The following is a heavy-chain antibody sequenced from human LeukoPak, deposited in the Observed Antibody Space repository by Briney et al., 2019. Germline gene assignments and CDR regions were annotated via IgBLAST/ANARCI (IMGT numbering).Heavy chain of an antibody. CDR1: GGSISSYY. CDR2: IYYSGST. Sequence: SETLSLTCTVSGGSISSYYWSWIRQPPGKGLEWIGYIYYSGSTNYNPSLKSRVTISVDTSKSQFSLKLSSVTAADTAVYYCARGGYSSAFDIWGQGTMVTVSS. J-gene: IGHJ3*02. V-gene: IGHV4-59*01. D-gene: IGHD5-18*01. CDR3: ARGGYSSAFDI.